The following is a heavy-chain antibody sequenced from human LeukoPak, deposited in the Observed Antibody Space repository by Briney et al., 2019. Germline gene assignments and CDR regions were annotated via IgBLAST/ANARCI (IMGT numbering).Heavy chain of an antibody. CDR1: GFTFDDYA. CDR3: AKDESFASTGTYDY. Sequence: GGSLRLSCAASGFTFDDYAMHWVRQLPGKGLEWVSGISWNSGSVGYADSVKGRFTISRDNAKNSLYLQMNSLRAEDMALYYCAKDESFASTGTYDYWGQGTLVTVSS. V-gene: IGHV3-9*03. J-gene: IGHJ4*02. CDR2: ISWNSGSV. D-gene: IGHD6-13*01.